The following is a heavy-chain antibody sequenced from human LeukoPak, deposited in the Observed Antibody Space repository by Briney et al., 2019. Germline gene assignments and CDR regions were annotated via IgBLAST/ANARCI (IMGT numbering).Heavy chain of an antibody. CDR3: ATVRAGCDSRGYFPDAFDI. D-gene: IGHD3-22*01. Sequence: GGSLTLSCAASGFTLSSYSMNWVRQAPGKGMEWVSSISSSSSYIYYAYSVRGRFTISRDNAQNSLYLQMSSWTAEDTAVCYCATVRAGCDSRGYFPDAFDIWGQGTMVTVSS. V-gene: IGHV3-21*01. CDR1: GFTLSSYS. CDR2: ISSSSSYI. J-gene: IGHJ3*02.